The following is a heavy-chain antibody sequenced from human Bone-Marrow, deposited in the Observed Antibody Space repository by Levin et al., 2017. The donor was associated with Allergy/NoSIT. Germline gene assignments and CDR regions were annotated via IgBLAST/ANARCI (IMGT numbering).Heavy chain of an antibody. D-gene: IGHD3-22*01. CDR2: ISGSGGST. Sequence: LSLTCAASGFPFSNYAMSWVRQAPGKGLEWVSAISGSGGSTYYADSVKGRFTISRDNSKNTLYLQMNSLRAEDTAVYYCAKGVTMILSSDYWGQGTLVTVSS. CDR1: GFPFSNYA. V-gene: IGHV3-23*01. CDR3: AKGVTMILSSDY. J-gene: IGHJ4*02.